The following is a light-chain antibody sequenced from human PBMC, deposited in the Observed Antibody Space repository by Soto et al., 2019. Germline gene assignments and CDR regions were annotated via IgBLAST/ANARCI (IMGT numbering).Light chain of an antibody. V-gene: IGLV2-14*01. CDR3: SSFTSITTLV. J-gene: IGLJ2*01. CDR2: EVS. CDR1: SSDVGSYNY. Sequence: QSALTQPASVSGSPGQSITISCTGTSSDVGSYNYVSWYQQYTGKVPKLMIFEVSNRPSGVSHRFSGSKSGNTASLTISGLRAEDEADYYCSSFTSITTLVFGGGTKLTVL.